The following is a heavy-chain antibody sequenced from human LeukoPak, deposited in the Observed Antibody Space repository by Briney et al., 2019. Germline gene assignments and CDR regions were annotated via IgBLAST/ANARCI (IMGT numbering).Heavy chain of an antibody. CDR2: ISSSGSTI. CDR1: GFTFSSYE. CDR3: ARDEKGSSWYYYYYYMDV. V-gene: IGHV3-48*03. Sequence: PGGSLRLSCAASGFTFSSYEMNWVRQAPGKGLEWVSYISSSGSTIYYADSVKGRFTISRDNAKNSLYLQMNSLRAEDTAVYYCARDEKGSSWYYYYYYMDVWGKGTTVTVSS. D-gene: IGHD6-13*01. J-gene: IGHJ6*03.